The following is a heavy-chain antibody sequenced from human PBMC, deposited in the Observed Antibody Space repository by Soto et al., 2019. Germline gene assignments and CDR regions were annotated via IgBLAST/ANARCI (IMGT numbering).Heavy chain of an antibody. D-gene: IGHD3-10*01. CDR1: GGSISSYY. CDR3: ARSLVLLWFGPLAY. J-gene: IGHJ4*02. Sequence: QVQLQESGPGLVKPSETLSLTCTVSGGSISSYYWSWIRQPAGKGLEWIGRIYTSGSTNYNPSLKSRVTMSVDTSKNQFSLKLTSLTAADTAVYYCARSLVLLWFGPLAYWGQGTLVTVSS. CDR2: IYTSGST. V-gene: IGHV4-4*07.